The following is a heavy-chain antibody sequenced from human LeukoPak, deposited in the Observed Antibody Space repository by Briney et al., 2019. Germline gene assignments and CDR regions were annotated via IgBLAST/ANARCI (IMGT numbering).Heavy chain of an antibody. J-gene: IGHJ4*02. CDR1: GFAVSSNY. Sequence: GGSLRLSCVASGFAVSSNYMNWVRQAPGKGLEWVSAIFSASRTYYADSVRGRFTISRDNSKNTLYLQMNSLRAEDTAIYYCARDQVGGFFDYWGQGALVTVSS. CDR2: IFSASRT. V-gene: IGHV3-66*01. D-gene: IGHD3-16*01. CDR3: ARDQVGGFFDY.